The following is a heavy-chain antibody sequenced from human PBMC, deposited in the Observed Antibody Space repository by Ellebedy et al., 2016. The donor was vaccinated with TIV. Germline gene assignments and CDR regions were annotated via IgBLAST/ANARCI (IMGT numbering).Heavy chain of an antibody. CDR1: GFTFSSYA. CDR2: ISYDGSNK. D-gene: IGHD1-26*01. CDR3: ARVDSVGAKDY. J-gene: IGHJ4*02. Sequence: GESLKISCAASGFTFSSYAMHWVRQAPGKGLEWVAVISYDGSNKYYADSVKGRFTISRDNSKNTLYLQMNSLRAEDTAVYYCARVDSVGAKDYWGQGTLVTVSS. V-gene: IGHV3-30-3*01.